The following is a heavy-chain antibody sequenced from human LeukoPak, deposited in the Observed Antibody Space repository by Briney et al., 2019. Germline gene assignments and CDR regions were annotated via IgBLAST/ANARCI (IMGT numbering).Heavy chain of an antibody. CDR1: GGSINSYD. Sequence: SETLSLTCTGSGGSINSYDWSWIRQPPGKGLEWIGYIYYTNTNYNPSLRSRVTISVDMTKNQFSLKLTSATAADTAVYYCARLILNGWFDPWGQGAQVTVSS. V-gene: IGHV4-59*08. CDR3: ARLILNGWFDP. J-gene: IGHJ5*02. D-gene: IGHD3-10*01. CDR2: IYYTNT.